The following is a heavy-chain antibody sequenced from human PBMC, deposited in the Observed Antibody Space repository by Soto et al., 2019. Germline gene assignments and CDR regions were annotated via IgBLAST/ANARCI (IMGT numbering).Heavy chain of an antibody. CDR3: ARGQEGVVATH. Sequence: QVQLQQWGAGLLKPSETLSLNCAVTGGSLSGYYWSWIRQPPGKGLEWIGEVKDGGPTNYSPSLRGRVTTSSATSNNQLSLRLNSVTAADTGVYYCARGQEGVVATHWDQGSLVTVSS. J-gene: IGHJ4*02. CDR2: VKDGGPT. CDR1: GGSLSGYY. D-gene: IGHD5-12*01. V-gene: IGHV4-34*01.